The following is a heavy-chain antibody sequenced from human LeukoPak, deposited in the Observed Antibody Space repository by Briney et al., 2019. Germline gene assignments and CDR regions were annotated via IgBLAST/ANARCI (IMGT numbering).Heavy chain of an antibody. Sequence: GGSLRLSCAASGFSFSSYEMNWVRQAPGKGLEWVSSISSSSSYIYYADSVKGRFTISRDNAKNSLYLQMNSLRAEDTAVYYCARDNIRMYYYDSSGYTIDYWGQGTLVTVSS. J-gene: IGHJ4*02. CDR2: ISSSSSYI. D-gene: IGHD3-22*01. V-gene: IGHV3-21*01. CDR3: ARDNIRMYYYDSSGYTIDY. CDR1: GFSFSSYE.